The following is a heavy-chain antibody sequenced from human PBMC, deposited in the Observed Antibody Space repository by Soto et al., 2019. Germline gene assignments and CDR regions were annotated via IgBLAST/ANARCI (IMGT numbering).Heavy chain of an antibody. D-gene: IGHD1-1*01. V-gene: IGHV3-23*01. CDR3: ARGMGQQLVRLADY. CDR2: ISGTGDKT. Sequence: DVQLLESGGGFIQPGESLTLSCVASGFTFSSCTMSWIRQTPGKGLEWVSAISGTGDKTYYADSARGRFTISRDNDKDTLYLQVSSLRAEDTALYYCARGMGQQLVRLADYWAQGTLVTVSS. CDR1: GFTFSSCT. J-gene: IGHJ4*02.